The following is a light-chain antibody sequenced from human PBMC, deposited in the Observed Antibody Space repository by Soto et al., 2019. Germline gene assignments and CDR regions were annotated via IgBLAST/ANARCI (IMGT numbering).Light chain of an antibody. CDR1: QSVSSY. CDR2: DAS. CDR3: QQRRSWQVT. J-gene: IGKJ5*01. Sequence: EIVGTYTACTRYVQRAQRAVLSCRASQSVSSYLAGYQQKPGQAPRLLIYDASNRATGIPARFSGSGSGTDFTLTISSLEPEDFAVYCCQQRRSWQVTFGQGTRLEI. V-gene: IGKV3-11*01.